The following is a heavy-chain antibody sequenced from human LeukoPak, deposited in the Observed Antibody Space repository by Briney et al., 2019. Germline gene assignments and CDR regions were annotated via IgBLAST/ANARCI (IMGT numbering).Heavy chain of an antibody. J-gene: IGHJ4*02. D-gene: IGHD3-10*01. Sequence: GGSLRLSCAASGFTFSSYSMNWVRQAPGKGLEWVSSISSSSSYIYYTDSVKGRFTISRGNAKNSLYLQMNSLRAEDTALYYCARGHGSGSYFQTPFDYWGQGTLVTVSS. CDR3: ARGHGSGSYFQTPFDY. CDR1: GFTFSSYS. CDR2: ISSSSSYI. V-gene: IGHV3-21*01.